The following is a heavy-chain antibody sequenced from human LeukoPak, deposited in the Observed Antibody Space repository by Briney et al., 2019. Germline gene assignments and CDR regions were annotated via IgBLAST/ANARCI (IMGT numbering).Heavy chain of an antibody. D-gene: IGHD6-13*01. CDR1: GFTFSSYS. V-gene: IGHV3-21*01. J-gene: IGHJ5*02. CDR3: ARDLGSSSWYNWFDP. Sequence: GGSLRLSCAASGFTFSSYSMNWVRQAPGKGLEWVSSISSSSSYIYYADSVKGRFTISRDNAKNSLYLQMNSLRAEDTAVYYCARDLGSSSWYNWFDPWGQGTLVTVSS. CDR2: ISSSSSYI.